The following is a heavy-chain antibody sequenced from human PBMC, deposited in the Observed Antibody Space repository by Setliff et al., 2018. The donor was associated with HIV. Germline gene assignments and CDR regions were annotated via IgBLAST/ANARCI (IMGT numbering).Heavy chain of an antibody. CDR3: ARDISLGILYTTPDY. CDR1: GFTFTNYY. CDR2: IRRDGNEK. J-gene: IGHJ4*02. V-gene: IGHV3-7*03. Sequence: PGGSLRLSCAAPGFTFTNYYMSWVRQAPGKGLEWVANIRRDGNEKYYVDSVKGRFTISRDNAKNSLYLQMNSLRAEDTAVYYCARDISLGILYTTPDYWGQGTLVTV. D-gene: IGHD2-15*01.